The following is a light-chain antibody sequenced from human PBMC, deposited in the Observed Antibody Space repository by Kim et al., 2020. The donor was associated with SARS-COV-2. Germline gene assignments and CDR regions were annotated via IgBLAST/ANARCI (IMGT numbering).Light chain of an antibody. CDR2: EDN. J-gene: IGLJ3*02. V-gene: IGLV6-57*01. CDR3: QSYDSSNHWV. CDR1: SGSSASNY. Sequence: TVTISCTRSSGSSASNYVQWYQQRPGSSPTTVIYEDNQRPSGVPDQFSGSIDSSSNSASLTISGLKSEDEADYYCQSYDSSNHWVFGGGTKLTVL.